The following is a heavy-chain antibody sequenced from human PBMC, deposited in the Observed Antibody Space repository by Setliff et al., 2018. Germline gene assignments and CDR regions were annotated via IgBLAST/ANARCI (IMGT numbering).Heavy chain of an antibody. Sequence: PSETLSLTCTASGGSINNYYWSWIRQSPGKGLEWIGYIDTSGSTDYNPSLKSRVTISVDTSKNQLSLKLSSVTAADTAVYYCAKVPITKVYFYMDVWGKGTTVTVSS. CDR3: AKVPITKVYFYMDV. J-gene: IGHJ6*03. D-gene: IGHD3-10*01. CDR2: IDTSGST. V-gene: IGHV4-4*08. CDR1: GGSINNYY.